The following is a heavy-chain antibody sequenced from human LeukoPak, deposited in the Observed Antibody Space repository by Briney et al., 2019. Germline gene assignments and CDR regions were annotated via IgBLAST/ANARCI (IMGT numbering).Heavy chain of an antibody. J-gene: IGHJ5*02. CDR2: VYYTGST. D-gene: IGHD3-10*01. CDR3: ARDRGSGTLNNWFDP. CDR1: DGSLSGFY. Sequence: SETLSLTCTVSDGSLSGFYWTWIRQSPWKGLEWIGFVYYTGSTKYNPSLKSRVTISVDTSKSQFSLKLTSVTAADTAVYYCARDRGSGTLNNWFDPWGQGTLVTVSS. V-gene: IGHV4-59*01.